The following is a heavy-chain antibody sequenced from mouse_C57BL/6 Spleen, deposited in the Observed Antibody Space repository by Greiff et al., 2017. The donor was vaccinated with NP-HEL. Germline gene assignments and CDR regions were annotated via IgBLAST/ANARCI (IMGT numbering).Heavy chain of an antibody. J-gene: IGHJ3*01. CDR3: TRGYDYDEAWFAY. Sequence: EVKVVESGEGLVKPGGSLKLSCAASGFTFSSYAMSWVRQTPEKRLEWVAYISSGGDYIYYADTVKGRFTISRDNARNTLYLQMGSLKSEDTAMYYCTRGYDYDEAWFAYWGQGTLVTVSA. V-gene: IGHV5-9-1*02. CDR2: ISSGGDYI. CDR1: GFTFSSYA. D-gene: IGHD2-4*01.